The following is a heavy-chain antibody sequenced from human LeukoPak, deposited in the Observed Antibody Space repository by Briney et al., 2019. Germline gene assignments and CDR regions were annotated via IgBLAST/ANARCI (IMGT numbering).Heavy chain of an antibody. Sequence: GGSLRLSCAASGFTFSSYSMNWVRQAPGKGLEWVSSISSSSSYIYYADSVKGRFTISRDNSKNTLYLQMNSLRAEDTAVYYCAKVYVLLWFGESNYFDYWGQGTLVTVSS. CDR1: GFTFSSYS. D-gene: IGHD3-10*01. CDR2: ISSSSSYI. J-gene: IGHJ4*02. CDR3: AKVYVLLWFGESNYFDY. V-gene: IGHV3-21*01.